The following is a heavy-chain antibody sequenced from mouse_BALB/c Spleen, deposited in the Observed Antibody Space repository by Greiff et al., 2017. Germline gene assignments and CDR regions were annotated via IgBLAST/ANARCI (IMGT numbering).Heavy chain of an antibody. CDR3: ARNDYDGGVYAMDY. J-gene: IGHJ4*01. Sequence: EVQLVESGGGLVQPGGSRKLSCAASGFTFSSFGMHWVRQAPEKGLEWVAYISSGSSTIYYADTVKGRFTISRDNPKNTLFLQMTSLRSEDTAMYYGARNDYDGGVYAMDYWGQGTSVTVSS. V-gene: IGHV5-17*02. CDR1: GFTFSSFG. CDR2: ISSGSSTI. D-gene: IGHD2-4*01.